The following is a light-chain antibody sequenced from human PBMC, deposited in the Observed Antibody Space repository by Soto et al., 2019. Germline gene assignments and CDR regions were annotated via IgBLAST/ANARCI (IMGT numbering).Light chain of an antibody. CDR3: QQIYRTPRT. CDR2: AAS. V-gene: IGKV1-39*01. Sequence: DIQMTQSPSSLSASVGDRVTITCRASQSISSYLNWYQQKPGKAPKLLIYAASSLQSGVPSRFSGSGSGTDFTLTISSLQHEDFATYYCQQIYRTPRTFGQGTKVEIK. J-gene: IGKJ1*01. CDR1: QSISSY.